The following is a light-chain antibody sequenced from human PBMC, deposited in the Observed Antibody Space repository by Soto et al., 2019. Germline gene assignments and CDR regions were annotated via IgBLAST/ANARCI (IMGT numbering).Light chain of an antibody. J-gene: IGLJ1*01. V-gene: IGLV2-14*01. Sequence: QSVLTQPPSVSGTPGQSITISCSGTSSDVGAYNYVSWYQHHPGKAPILMIYEVSNRPSGVANRFSGSKAGKTASLTIGGLQAEDEADYYCRSYESRSTWVFGAGTKVTVL. CDR3: RSYESRSTWV. CDR2: EVS. CDR1: SSDVGAYNY.